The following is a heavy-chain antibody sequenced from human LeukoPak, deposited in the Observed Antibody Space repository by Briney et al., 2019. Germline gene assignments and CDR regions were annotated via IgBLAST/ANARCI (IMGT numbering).Heavy chain of an antibody. Sequence: GGSLRLSCAASGFTFSNYAMTWVRQAPGKGLEWVSVIYSGGSTNYADSVKGRFTISRDNSKNTLYLQMNSLRVEDTAVYYCARGGGAEAFDIWGQGTMVTVSS. CDR2: IYSGGST. V-gene: IGHV3-66*01. D-gene: IGHD2-21*01. CDR3: ARGGGAEAFDI. CDR1: GFTFSNYA. J-gene: IGHJ3*02.